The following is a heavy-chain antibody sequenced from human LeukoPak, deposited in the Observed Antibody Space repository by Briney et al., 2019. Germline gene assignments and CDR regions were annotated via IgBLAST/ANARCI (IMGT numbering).Heavy chain of an antibody. V-gene: IGHV3-30*04. CDR1: GFTFSSYA. CDR3: ARENSNYYYMDV. Sequence: GRSLRLSCAASGFTFSSYAMHWVRQAPGKGLEWVAVISYDGSNKYYADSVKGRFTISRDNSKSTLYLQMNSLRAEDTAVYYCARENSNYYYMDVWGKGTTVTVSS. CDR2: ISYDGSNK. J-gene: IGHJ6*03. D-gene: IGHD1/OR15-1a*01.